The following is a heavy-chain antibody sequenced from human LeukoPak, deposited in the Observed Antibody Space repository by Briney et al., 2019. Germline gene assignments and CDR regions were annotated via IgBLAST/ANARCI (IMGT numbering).Heavy chain of an antibody. D-gene: IGHD6-13*01. CDR3: ARAYSSSWYSLMIDP. Sequence: ASVKVSCKASGYTFTSYYMHWVRQAPGQGLEWMGIINPSGGSTSYAQKFQGRVTMTRDMSTSTVYMELSSLRSEDTAVYYCARAYSSSWYSLMIDPWGQGTLVTVSS. CDR2: INPSGGST. J-gene: IGHJ5*02. V-gene: IGHV1-46*01. CDR1: GYTFTSYY.